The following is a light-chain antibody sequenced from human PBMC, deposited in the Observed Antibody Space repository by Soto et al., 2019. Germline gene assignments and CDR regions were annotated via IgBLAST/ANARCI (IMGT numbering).Light chain of an antibody. CDR1: SSNIGSNT. J-gene: IGLJ7*01. Sequence: QSVLTQPPSASGTPGQRVTISCSGSSSNIGSNTVNWYQQLPGTAPKLLMYSSTQRPSGVPDRFSGSKSGTSASLAISGLQSEDEADYYCAAWDDSLNGVVFGGGTQLTVL. V-gene: IGLV1-44*01. CDR2: SST. CDR3: AAWDDSLNGVV.